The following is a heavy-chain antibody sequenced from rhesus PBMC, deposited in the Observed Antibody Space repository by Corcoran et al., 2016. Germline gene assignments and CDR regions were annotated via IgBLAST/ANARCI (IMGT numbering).Heavy chain of an antibody. J-gene: IGHJ1*01. D-gene: IGHD3-9*01. V-gene: IGHV4-65*01. CDR2: ISGSSVSP. Sequence: QVQLQESGPGLVKPSETLSLTCAVSGGSVGSSNWWSWIRQPPGKGLECIGYISGSSVSPYYNPSLRSRVTMSKGRASDQFSLKMSSGTAADRAVYYSAGMLYEDDYGYDDPLRKYFEFWGQGALVTVSS. CDR3: AGMLYEDDYGYDDPLRKYFEF. CDR1: GGSVGSSNW.